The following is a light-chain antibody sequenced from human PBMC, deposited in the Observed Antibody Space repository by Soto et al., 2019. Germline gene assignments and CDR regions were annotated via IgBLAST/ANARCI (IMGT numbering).Light chain of an antibody. Sequence: RLTQSPSSLSASVGDTVAISCRASQDISTYFAWYQQKPGKAPTLLSFGASSLHTGVSPRFAGSGSGSEFTLTINRLQPDDFATDYCQRYALYSAPFGQGTRVG. J-gene: IGKJ5*01. CDR1: QDISTY. CDR3: QRYALYSAP. CDR2: GAS. V-gene: IGKV1-5*01.